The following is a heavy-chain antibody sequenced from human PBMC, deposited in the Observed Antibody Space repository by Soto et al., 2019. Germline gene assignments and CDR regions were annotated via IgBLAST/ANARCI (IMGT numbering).Heavy chain of an antibody. J-gene: IGHJ4*02. Sequence: GGSLRLSCAASGFTFSSYGMHWVRQAPGKGLEWVAVIWYDGSNKYYADSVKGRFTISRDNSKNTLYLQMNSLRAEDTAVYYCARGTYYDILTGIPGTKYFFDYWSQGTLVTVSS. CDR3: ARGTYYDILTGIPGTKYFFDY. D-gene: IGHD3-9*01. CDR1: GFTFSSYG. CDR2: IWYDGSNK. V-gene: IGHV3-33*01.